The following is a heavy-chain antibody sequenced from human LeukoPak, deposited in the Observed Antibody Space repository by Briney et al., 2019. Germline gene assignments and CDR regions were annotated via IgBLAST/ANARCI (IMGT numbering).Heavy chain of an antibody. D-gene: IGHD6-6*01. J-gene: IGHJ4*02. V-gene: IGHV3-23*01. Sequence: GGSLRVSCVASGFTFGHNAMAWVRQAPGKRLEWVSALSGSGGDTFYADSVKGRFTISRDNSKNTLYLQLSNLRPDDTAVYYCAKGAPSSSSIFDFWGPGTLVTVSS. CDR2: LSGSGGDT. CDR1: GFTFGHNA. CDR3: AKGAPSSSSIFDF.